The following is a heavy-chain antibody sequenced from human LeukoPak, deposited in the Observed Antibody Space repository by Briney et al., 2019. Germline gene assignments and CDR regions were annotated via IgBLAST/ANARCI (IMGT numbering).Heavy chain of an antibody. CDR1: GGSFSGYY. D-gene: IGHD4-17*01. J-gene: IGHJ4*02. Sequence: SETLSLTCAVYGGSFSGYYWSWIRQPAGEGLEWIGRLHTSGSTHYNPSLKSRVTMSVDTSKNQFPLKLSSVTAADTAVYYCARDFGYGDYFFDDWGQGTLVTVSS. CDR2: LHTSGST. CDR3: ARDFGYGDYFFDD. V-gene: IGHV4-4*07.